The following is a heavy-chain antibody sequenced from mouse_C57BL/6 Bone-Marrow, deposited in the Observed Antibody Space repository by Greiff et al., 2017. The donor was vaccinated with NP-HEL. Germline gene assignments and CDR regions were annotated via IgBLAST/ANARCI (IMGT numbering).Heavy chain of an antibody. J-gene: IGHJ4*01. CDR1: GFSLTSYG. D-gene: IGHD1-1*01. CDR2: IWSGGST. CDR3: ARKITTVVANYYAMDY. V-gene: IGHV2-2*01. Sequence: VQLQQSGPGLVQPSQSLSITCTVSGFSLTSYGVHWVRQSPGKGLEWLGVIWSGGSTDYNAAFISRLSISKDNSKSQVFFKMNSLQADDTAIYYCARKITTVVANYYAMDYWGQGTSVTVSS.